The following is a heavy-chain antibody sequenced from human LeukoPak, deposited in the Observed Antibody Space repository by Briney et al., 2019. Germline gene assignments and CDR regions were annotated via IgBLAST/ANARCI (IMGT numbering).Heavy chain of an antibody. J-gene: IGHJ2*01. V-gene: IGHV4-59*12. CDR2: VYYSGST. D-gene: IGHD2-15*01. CDR1: GGSITSYY. CDR3: ARGGRSLVAAQFDL. Sequence: PSETLSLTCSVSGGSITSYYWSWIRQPPGKGLEWIGYVYYSGSTNYNPYLKSRVTISVDTSKNQFSLKLSSVTAADTAVYYCARGGRSLVAAQFDLWGRGTLVTVSS.